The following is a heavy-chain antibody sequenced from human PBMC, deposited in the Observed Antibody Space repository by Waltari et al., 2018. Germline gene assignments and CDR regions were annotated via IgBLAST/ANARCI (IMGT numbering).Heavy chain of an antibody. Sequence: QVQLVQSGAEAKKPGASVMVSCKASGYTFTDYYMHWVRQAPGQGLEWMGRINPKKGGTKYAQKFQGRATATRAPSISTAYMELSRLTSDDAAVYYCATLPHCGDGCYLYAGRDFQHWGQGTLVVVSS. CDR1: GYTFTDYY. D-gene: IGHD2-21*01. V-gene: IGHV1-2*02. J-gene: IGHJ1*01. CDR3: ATLPHCGDGCYLYAGRDFQH. CDR2: INPKKGGT.